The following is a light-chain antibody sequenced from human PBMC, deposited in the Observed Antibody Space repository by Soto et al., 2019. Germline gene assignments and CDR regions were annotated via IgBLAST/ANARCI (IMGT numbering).Light chain of an antibody. J-gene: IGKJ2*01. CDR1: QSISRS. CDR2: AAS. Sequence: DIQMTQSPSSLSAYVGDRVTITCRASQSISRSLHWYQQKPGKAPELLIYAASILKSGVPSRFSGSGSGTDFTLTISSLQPEDFAIYYCQQSYNTPPYTFGQGTKLEIK. V-gene: IGKV1-39*01. CDR3: QQSYNTPPYT.